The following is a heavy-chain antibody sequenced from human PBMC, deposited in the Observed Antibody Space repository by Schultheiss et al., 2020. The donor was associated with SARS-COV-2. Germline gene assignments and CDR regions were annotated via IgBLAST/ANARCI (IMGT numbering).Heavy chain of an antibody. Sequence: ASVKVSCKASGYTFTGYYMHWVRQAPGKGLEWMGGFDPEDGETIYAQKFQGRVTMTEDTSTDTAYMELSSLRSEDTAVYYCATDQRPGAAGNFYYYGMDVWGQGTTVTVSS. J-gene: IGHJ6*02. CDR3: ATDQRPGAAGNFYYYGMDV. CDR1: GYTFTGYY. D-gene: IGHD6-13*01. V-gene: IGHV1-24*01. CDR2: FDPEDGET.